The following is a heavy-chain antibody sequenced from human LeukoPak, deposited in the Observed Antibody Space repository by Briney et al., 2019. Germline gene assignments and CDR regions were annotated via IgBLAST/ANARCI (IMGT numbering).Heavy chain of an antibody. J-gene: IGHJ4*02. D-gene: IGHD3-10*01. CDR3: TRDTDFGSPTNYFDH. CDR1: GFTFDDYA. Sequence: GGSLRLSCAASGFTFDDYAMHWVRHAPGKGLEWVSLISWEGHTTYYADSVRGRFTISRDNSKNSLFLEMKSLTTDDTAFYYCTRDTDFGSPTNYFDHWGQGTLVSVSS. CDR2: ISWEGHTT. V-gene: IGHV3-43*01.